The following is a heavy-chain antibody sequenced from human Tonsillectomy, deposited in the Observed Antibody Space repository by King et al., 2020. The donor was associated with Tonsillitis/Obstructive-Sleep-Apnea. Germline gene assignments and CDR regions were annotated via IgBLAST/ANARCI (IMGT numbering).Heavy chain of an antibody. CDR1: GITFSRYA. Sequence: QLVQSGGGLVQPGGSLRLSCAASGITFSRYAMSWVRQAPGKGLEWVSSISGNGDRTFFADAVKGRFTISRDDSKNTLYLQMNSLRVEDTAVYYCAKEAAVEIPNYFDPLGQGSLVTVSS. D-gene: IGHD5-24*01. CDR3: AKEAAVEIPNYFDP. CDR2: ISGNGDRT. V-gene: IGHV3-23*04. J-gene: IGHJ5*02.